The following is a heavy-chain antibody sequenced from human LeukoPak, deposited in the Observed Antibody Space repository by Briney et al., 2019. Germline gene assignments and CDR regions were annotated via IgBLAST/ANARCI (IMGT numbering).Heavy chain of an antibody. J-gene: IGHJ4*02. CDR3: AKETLGRHFDFDY. V-gene: IGHV3-23*01. D-gene: IGHD3-9*01. CDR1: GFTFSSYA. CDR2: ISGSGAGT. Sequence: QPGGSLRLSCAASGFTFSSYAMNWVRQAPGKGLEWVSAISGSGAGTYYVDSVKGRFTISRDNSKNTLYLQMNSLRAEDTALYYCAKETLGRHFDFDYWGQGTLVTVSS.